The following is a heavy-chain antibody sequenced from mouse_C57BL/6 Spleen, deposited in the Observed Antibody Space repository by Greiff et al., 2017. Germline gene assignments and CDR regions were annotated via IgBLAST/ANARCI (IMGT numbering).Heavy chain of an antibody. J-gene: IGHJ4*01. D-gene: IGHD2-5*01. V-gene: IGHV5-4*03. Sequence: EVKLVESGGGLVKPGGSLKLSCAASGFSFSSYAMSWVRQTPEKRLEWVATISDGGSSTYYPDNVKGRLSICRDNAKNHLYLKMNHLKSEDTAMYYCARAYSNGAMDYWGTGTSVTVSS. CDR2: ISDGGSST. CDR3: ARAYSNGAMDY. CDR1: GFSFSSYA.